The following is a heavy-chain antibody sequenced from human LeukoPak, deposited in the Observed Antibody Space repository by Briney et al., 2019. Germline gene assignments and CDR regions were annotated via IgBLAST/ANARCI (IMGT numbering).Heavy chain of an antibody. Sequence: PGGSLRLSCAASGFTFSSYAMSWVRQAPGKGLEWVSAISGSGGSTYYADSVKGRFTISRDNSKNTLYLQMNSLRAEDTAVYYCASQSRNYGSNDAFDIWGQGTMVTVSS. V-gene: IGHV3-23*01. J-gene: IGHJ3*02. CDR1: GFTFSSYA. CDR2: ISGSGGST. D-gene: IGHD4/OR15-4a*01. CDR3: ASQSRNYGSNDAFDI.